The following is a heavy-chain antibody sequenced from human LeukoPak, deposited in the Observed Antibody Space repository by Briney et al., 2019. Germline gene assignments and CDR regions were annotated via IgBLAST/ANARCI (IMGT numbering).Heavy chain of an antibody. Sequence: ASVKVSCKASGYTFTNYDINWVRQATGQGLEWMGWMNPNSGNTGYAQKFQGRVTMTRNTSISTAYMELSSLRSEDTAVYYCARNGARSGSRGVFLRLGYYYYYMDVWGKGTTVTISS. CDR1: GYTFTNYD. J-gene: IGHJ6*03. CDR3: ARNGARSGSRGVFLRLGYYYYYMDV. D-gene: IGHD3-10*01. V-gene: IGHV1-8*01. CDR2: MNPNSGNT.